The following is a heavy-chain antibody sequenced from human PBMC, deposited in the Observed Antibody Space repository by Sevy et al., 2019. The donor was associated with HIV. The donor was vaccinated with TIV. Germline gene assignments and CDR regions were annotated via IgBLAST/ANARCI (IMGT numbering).Heavy chain of an antibody. J-gene: IGHJ5*02. CDR1: RDTFGNYG. CDR2: ISTYNSNR. D-gene: IGHD5-12*01. CDR3: AREVSVVPTKGVWFDP. V-gene: IGHV1-18*01. Sequence: ASVKVSCKASRDTFGNYGITWVRQAPGQGLEWMGWISTYNSNRKSAQKFQGRVSMTTDASTSTAYMELMSLRKDDTAVYYCAREVSVVPTKGVWFDPWGQGTLVTVSS.